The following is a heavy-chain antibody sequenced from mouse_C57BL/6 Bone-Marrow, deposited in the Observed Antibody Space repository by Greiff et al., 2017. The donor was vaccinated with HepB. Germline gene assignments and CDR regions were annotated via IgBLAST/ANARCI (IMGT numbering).Heavy chain of an antibody. CDR1: GFSLTSYG. V-gene: IGHV2-5*01. CDR2: IWRGGST. J-gene: IGHJ4*01. Sequence: VMLVESGPGLVQPSQSLSITCTVSGFSLTSYGVHWVRQSPGKGLEWLGVIWRGGSTDYNAAFMSRLSITKDNSKSQVFFKMNSLQADDTAIYYCAKKGGVTTGDYYAMDYWGQGTSVTVSS. D-gene: IGHD2-2*01. CDR3: AKKGGVTTGDYYAMDY.